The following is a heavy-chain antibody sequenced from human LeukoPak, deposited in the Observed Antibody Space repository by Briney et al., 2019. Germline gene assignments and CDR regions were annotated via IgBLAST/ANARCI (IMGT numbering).Heavy chain of an antibody. V-gene: IGHV3-7*01. Sequence: PGGSLRLSCAASGFTVSSNYMSWVRQAPGKGLEWVASIKQDGSEKYYVDSVKGRFSISRDNAKNSLYLQMSSLRLEDTAVYYCARDLRGSGWYFDDWGQGTLVTVSS. CDR3: ARDLRGSGWYFDD. J-gene: IGHJ4*02. CDR2: IKQDGSEK. CDR1: GFTVSSNY. D-gene: IGHD6-19*01.